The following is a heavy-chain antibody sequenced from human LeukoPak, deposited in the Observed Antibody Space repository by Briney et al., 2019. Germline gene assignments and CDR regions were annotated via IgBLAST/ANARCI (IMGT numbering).Heavy chain of an antibody. CDR3: ARPSSSWYGFDY. D-gene: IGHD6-13*01. J-gene: IGHJ4*02. CDR2: IYHSGST. V-gene: IGHV4-38-2*01. CDR1: GYSISSGYY. Sequence: KTSETLSLTCAVSGYSISSGYYWGWIRPPPGKGLEWIGSIYHSGSTYYNPSLKSRVTISVDTSKNQFSLKLSSVTAADTAVYYCARPSSSWYGFDYWGQGTLVTVSS.